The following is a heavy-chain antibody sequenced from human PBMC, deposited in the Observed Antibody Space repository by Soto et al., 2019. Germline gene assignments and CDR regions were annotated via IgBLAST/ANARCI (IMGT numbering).Heavy chain of an antibody. CDR2: IDPGSGKA. CDR1: GYTLTNYA. V-gene: IGHV1-3*01. Sequence: QVQLVQSGAEVKKPGASVRVSCKPSGYTLTNYAIHWVRQAAGQRLEWLAWIDPGSGKATYSQKVQGRIILSRDNSASTVYMDLSSLTSEDTAVYFCTRDLNGGNPFDYWGQGALVTVSS. J-gene: IGHJ4*02. D-gene: IGHD2-8*01. CDR3: TRDLNGGNPFDY.